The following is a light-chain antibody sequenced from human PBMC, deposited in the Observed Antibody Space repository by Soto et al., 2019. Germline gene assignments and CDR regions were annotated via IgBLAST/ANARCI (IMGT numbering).Light chain of an antibody. V-gene: IGLV1-40*01. CDR1: SSNIGAGYD. J-gene: IGLJ2*01. Sequence: QSVLTQPPSVSGAPGQRVTISCTGSSSNIGAGYDVHWYQQLPGTAPKLLIYGNSNRPSGVPDRFSGPKSGTSASLAITGLQAGDEADYYCQSYDSSLSQVFGGGTKLTVL. CDR2: GNS. CDR3: QSYDSSLSQV.